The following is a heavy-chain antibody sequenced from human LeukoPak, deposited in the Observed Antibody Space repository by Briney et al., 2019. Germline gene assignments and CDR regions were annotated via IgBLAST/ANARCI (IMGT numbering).Heavy chain of an antibody. D-gene: IGHD5-18*01. CDR2: ISWNSGSI. J-gene: IGHJ4*02. CDR1: GFTFDDYA. CDR3: ARDRYSYGY. V-gene: IGHV3-9*01. Sequence: PGGSLRLSCAASGFTFDDYAMHWVRQAPGKGLEWVSGISWNSGSIGYADSVKGRFTISRDNAKNSLYLQMNSLRAEDTAVYYCARDRYSYGYWGQGTLVTVSS.